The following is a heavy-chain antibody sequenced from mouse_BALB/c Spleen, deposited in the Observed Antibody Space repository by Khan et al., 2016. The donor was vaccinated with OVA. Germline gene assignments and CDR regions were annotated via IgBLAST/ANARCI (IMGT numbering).Heavy chain of an antibody. J-gene: IGHJ2*01. Sequence: EVQLQESGPDLVKPSQSLSLTCTVTGYSITSGYSWNWIRQFPGNKLEWMGYIHYSGSTNYNPSLKSRISITRDKYKNQLFLQLNSVTTEDTATYYCARRGVWLPFDYWCHGTTLTVSS. CDR2: IHYSGST. D-gene: IGHD2-2*01. CDR1: GYSITSGYS. V-gene: IGHV3-1*02. CDR3: ARRGVWLPFDY.